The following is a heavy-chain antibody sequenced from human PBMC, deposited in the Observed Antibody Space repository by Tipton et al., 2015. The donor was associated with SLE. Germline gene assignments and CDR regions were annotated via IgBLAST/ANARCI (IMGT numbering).Heavy chain of an antibody. D-gene: IGHD3-10*01. CDR3: ARAGFGSGLFDY. V-gene: IGHV4-34*01. CDR1: GGSFSGYY. J-gene: IGHJ4*02. CDR2: INHSGST. Sequence: LRLTCAVYGGSFSGYYWSWIRQPPGKGLEWIGEINHSGSTNYNPSLKSRVTISIDTSKNHFSLKLSSVTAADTAVYYCARAGFGSGLFDYWGQGTLVTVSS.